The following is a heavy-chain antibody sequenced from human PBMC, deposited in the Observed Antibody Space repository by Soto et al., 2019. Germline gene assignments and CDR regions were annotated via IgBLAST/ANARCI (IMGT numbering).Heavy chain of an antibody. Sequence: QVQLVESGGGVVQPGRSLRLSCAASGFTFSSYGMHWVRQAPGKGLEWVAVIWYDGSNKYYADSVKGRFTISRDNSKNTLYLQMNSLRAEDTAVYYCARDFGYCSSTSCYPRVLDYWGQGTLVTVSS. CDR3: ARDFGYCSSTSCYPRVLDY. CDR2: IWYDGSNK. V-gene: IGHV3-33*01. CDR1: GFTFSSYG. D-gene: IGHD2-2*03. J-gene: IGHJ4*02.